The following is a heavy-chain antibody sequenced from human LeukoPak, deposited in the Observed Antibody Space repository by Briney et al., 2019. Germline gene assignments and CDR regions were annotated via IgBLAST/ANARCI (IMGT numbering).Heavy chain of an antibody. CDR3: ARVGGRSYSGAYLAI. D-gene: IGHD2-15*01. J-gene: IGHJ4*02. Sequence: GGSLRPSCAASEFTFSNYPMHWVRQAPGKGLEWVSSISTSSSYIYYADSVKGRFTISRDNAKKSMFLQMNSLRGEDTAIYYCARVGGRSYSGAYLAIWGQGTLVAVSS. CDR2: ISTSSSYI. V-gene: IGHV3-21*01. CDR1: EFTFSNYP.